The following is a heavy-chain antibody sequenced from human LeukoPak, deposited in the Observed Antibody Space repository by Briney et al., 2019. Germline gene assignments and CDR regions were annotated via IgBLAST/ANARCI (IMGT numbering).Heavy chain of an antibody. CDR1: GFTFSTYA. V-gene: IGHV3-23*01. J-gene: IGHJ4*02. CDR3: AKDLRIAAAGIVGYFDY. Sequence: GGSLRLSCATSGFTFSTYAMNWVRQAPGKGLEWVSAISGSGGSTYYADSVKGRFTISRDNSKNTLYLQMNSLRAEDTAVYYCAKDLRIAAAGIVGYFDYWGQGTLVTVSS. CDR2: ISGSGGST. D-gene: IGHD6-13*01.